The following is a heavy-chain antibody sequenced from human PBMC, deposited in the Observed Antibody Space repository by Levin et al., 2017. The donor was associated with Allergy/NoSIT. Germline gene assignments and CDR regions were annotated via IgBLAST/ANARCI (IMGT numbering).Heavy chain of an antibody. D-gene: IGHD3-3*01. CDR2: ISGSGGST. Sequence: LSLTCAASGFTFRSYAMSWVRQAPGKGLEWVSAISGSGGSTYYADSVKGRFTISRDNSKNTLYLQMNSLRAEDTAVYYCAKVVYDFWSGYYPRDWSYWGQGTLVTVSS. CDR3: AKVVYDFWSGYYPRDWSY. J-gene: IGHJ4*02. CDR1: GFTFRSYA. V-gene: IGHV3-23*01.